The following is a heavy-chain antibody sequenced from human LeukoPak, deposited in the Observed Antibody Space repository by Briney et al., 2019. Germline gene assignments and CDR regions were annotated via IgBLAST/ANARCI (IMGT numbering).Heavy chain of an antibody. V-gene: IGHV1-2*02. CDR3: ARTFFPTLLRYFDWLPPTNYYYYMDV. D-gene: IGHD3-9*01. CDR1: GYTFTDYY. J-gene: IGHJ6*03. CDR2: INPHSGGT. Sequence: GASVKVSCKASGYTFTDYYMHWVRQAPGQGLEWMGWINPHSGGTDHAQKFQGRVTMTRDTSISTAYMELSRLRSDDTAVYYCARTFFPTLLRYFDWLPPTNYYYYMDVWGKGTTVTISS.